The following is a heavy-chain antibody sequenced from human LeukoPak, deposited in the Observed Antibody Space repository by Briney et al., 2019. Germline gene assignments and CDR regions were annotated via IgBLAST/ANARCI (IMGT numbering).Heavy chain of an antibody. D-gene: IGHD3-16*01. CDR2: IFYSGST. Sequence: ASETLSLTCTVSSGSISTSNYYWGWVRQPPGKALEWIGNIFYSGSTYYSPSLKSRVTISLDTSRNQFSLKLNSVTAADTAVYYCAKSNSYGLIDIWGQGTMVTVSS. J-gene: IGHJ3*02. V-gene: IGHV4-39*07. CDR1: SGSISTSNYY. CDR3: AKSNSYGLIDI.